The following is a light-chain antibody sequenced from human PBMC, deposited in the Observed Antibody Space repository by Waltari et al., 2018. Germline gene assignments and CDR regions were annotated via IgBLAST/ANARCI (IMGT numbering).Light chain of an antibody. V-gene: IGKV3-15*01. Sequence: EIVLTQSPVTLYVSPGETATLSCRASESIATKLAWYQHRPGQAPRLLIFHASTRATGIPAKGTVIVSGTNFTRTISTSQSELFGVYYGQQYKSWHPSTCVQGTKVEI. CDR1: ESIATK. CDR3: QQYKSWHPST. J-gene: IGKJ1*01. CDR2: HAS.